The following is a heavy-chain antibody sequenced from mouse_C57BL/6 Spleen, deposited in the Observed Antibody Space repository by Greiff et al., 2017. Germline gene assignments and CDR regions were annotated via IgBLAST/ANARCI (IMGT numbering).Heavy chain of an antibody. D-gene: IGHD3-1*01. CDR1: GYTFTSYW. CDR2: IDPSDSYT. CDR3: ARGLDWYFDD. J-gene: IGHJ1*03. Sequence: VQLQQPGAELVMPGASVKLSCKASGYTFTSYWMHWVKQRPGQGLEWIGEIDPSDSYTNYNQKFKGKSTLTVDKSSSTAYMQLSSLTSEDSAVYYGARGLDWYFDDWGTGTTVTVSS. V-gene: IGHV1-69*01.